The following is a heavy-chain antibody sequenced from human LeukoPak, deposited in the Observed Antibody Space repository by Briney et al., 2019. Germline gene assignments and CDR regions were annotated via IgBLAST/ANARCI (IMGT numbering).Heavy chain of an antibody. CDR3: ASLEYSSSLDYFDY. CDR1: GGTFSSYT. V-gene: IGHV1-69*02. CDR2: IIPILGIA. D-gene: IGHD6-6*01. Sequence: SVKVSCKXSGGTFSSYTISWVRQAPGQGLEWMGRIIPILGIANYAQKFQGRVTITADESTSTAYMELSSLRSEDTAVYYCASLEYSSSLDYFDYWGQGTLVTVSS. J-gene: IGHJ4*02.